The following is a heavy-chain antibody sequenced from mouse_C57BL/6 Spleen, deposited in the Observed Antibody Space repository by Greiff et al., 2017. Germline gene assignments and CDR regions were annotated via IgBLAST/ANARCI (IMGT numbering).Heavy chain of an antibody. D-gene: IGHD2-4*01. CDR3: ARVEEGYDYDPYYFDY. V-gene: IGHV5-4*03. CDR2: ISDGGSYT. Sequence: EVKLMESGGGLVKPGGSLKLSCAASGFTFSSYAMSWVRQTPEKRLEWVATISDGGSYTYYPANVKGRFTISRDNAKNNLYLQMSHLKSEDTAMYYCARVEEGYDYDPYYFDYWGQGTTLTVSS. J-gene: IGHJ2*01. CDR1: GFTFSSYA.